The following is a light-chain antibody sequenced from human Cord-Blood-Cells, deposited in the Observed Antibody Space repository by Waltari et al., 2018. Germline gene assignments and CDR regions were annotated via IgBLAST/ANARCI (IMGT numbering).Light chain of an antibody. J-gene: IGKJ1*01. CDR1: QSLLQSNGYNY. V-gene: IGKV2-28*01. CDR3: MQALQTPPT. CDR2: LGS. Sequence: DIVMTRSQPSLPVTLGEPASISCRPVQSLLQSNGYNYLDGYLQKPGQSPQLLIFLGSNRGSGVPARFSGSGSGTDFTLKISRVEAEDVGVYYCMQALQTPPTFGQGTKVEIK.